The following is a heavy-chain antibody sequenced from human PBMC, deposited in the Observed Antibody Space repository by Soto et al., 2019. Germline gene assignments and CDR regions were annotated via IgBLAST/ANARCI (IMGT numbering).Heavy chain of an antibody. J-gene: IGHJ3*02. V-gene: IGHV1-2*04. CDR2: INPNSGGT. CDR3: ARGAHCSGGSCYWMAFDI. D-gene: IGHD2-15*01. Sequence: QVQLVQSGAEVKKPGASVKVSCKASGYTFTGYYMHWVRQAPGQGLEWMGWINPNSGGTNYAQKFQGWVTMTRDTSISTAYMELSRLRSDDTAVYYCARGAHCSGGSCYWMAFDIWGRGTMVTVSS. CDR1: GYTFTGYY.